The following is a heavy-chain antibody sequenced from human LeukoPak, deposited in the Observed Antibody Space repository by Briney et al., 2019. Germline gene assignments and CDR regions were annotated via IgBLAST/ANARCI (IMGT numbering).Heavy chain of an antibody. J-gene: IGHJ4*02. V-gene: IGHV1-24*01. Sequence: ASVKVSCKVSGYTLTELSMHWVRQAPGKGLEWMGGFDPEDGETIYAQKFQGRVTMTEDTSTDTAYMELSSLRSEDTAVYYCATDLSVVNYYDSSGYQVPDVYWGQGTLVTVSS. CDR2: FDPEDGET. CDR3: ATDLSVVNYYDSSGYQVPDVY. CDR1: GYTLTELS. D-gene: IGHD3-22*01.